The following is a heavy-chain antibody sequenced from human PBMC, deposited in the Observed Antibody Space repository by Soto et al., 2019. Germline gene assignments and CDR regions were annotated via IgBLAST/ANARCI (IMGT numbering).Heavy chain of an antibody. J-gene: IGHJ6*02. Sequence: PVGSLRLSCAASGFTFSSYGMHWVRQAPGKGLEWVAVISYDGSNKYYADSVKGRFTISGDNSKNTLYLQMNSLRAEDTAVYYCAKGGDYAYFGMDVWGHGTTVTV. CDR3: AKGGDYAYFGMDV. CDR2: ISYDGSNK. V-gene: IGHV3-30*18. CDR1: GFTFSSYG.